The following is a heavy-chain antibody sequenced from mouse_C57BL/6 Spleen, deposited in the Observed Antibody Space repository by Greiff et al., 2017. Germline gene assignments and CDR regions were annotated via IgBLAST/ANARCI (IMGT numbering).Heavy chain of an antibody. V-gene: IGHV1-55*01. CDR3: ARKDNTVVAHFDY. CDR1: GYTFTSYW. J-gene: IGHJ2*01. Sequence: QVQLQQPGAELVKPGASVKMSCKASGYTFTSYWITWVKQRPGQGLEWIGDIYPGSGSTNYNEKFKSKATLTVDTSSSTAYMQLSSLTSEDSAVYYCARKDNTVVAHFDYWGQGTTLTVSS. CDR2: IYPGSGST. D-gene: IGHD1-1*01.